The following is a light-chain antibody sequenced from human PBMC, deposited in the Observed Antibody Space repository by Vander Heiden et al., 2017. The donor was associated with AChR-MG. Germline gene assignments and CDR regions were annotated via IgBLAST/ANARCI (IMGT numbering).Light chain of an antibody. CDR2: TAS. CDR1: QSISSS. Sequence: DIQLTQSPSSLSASVGDRVTITCRTSQSISSSLNWYQQKPGKAPKLLIYTASSLQSGVPSRFSGSGSGTDFTLTISSLQPEDFATYYCQQSYTNPTWTFGQGTKVEIK. V-gene: IGKV1-39*01. J-gene: IGKJ1*01. CDR3: QQSYTNPTWT.